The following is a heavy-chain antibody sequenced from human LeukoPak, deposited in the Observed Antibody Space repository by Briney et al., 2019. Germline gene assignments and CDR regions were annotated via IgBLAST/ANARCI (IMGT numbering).Heavy chain of an antibody. D-gene: IGHD4-17*01. CDR3: ARERDPYGDYIIDAFDI. CDR2: IWYEADNQ. J-gene: IGHJ3*02. V-gene: IGHV3-33*01. CDR1: GFTFSSYG. Sequence: GGSLRLSCAASGFTFSSYGMHWVRQAPGKGLEWVAIIWYEADNQYYADSVKGRFTISRDNSNNMLYLQMNSLRVEDTAVYYCARERDPYGDYIIDAFDIWGRGTMVTVSS.